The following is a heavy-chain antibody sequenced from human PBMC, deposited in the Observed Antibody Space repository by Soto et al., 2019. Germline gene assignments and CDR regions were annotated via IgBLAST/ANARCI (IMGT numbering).Heavy chain of an antibody. V-gene: IGHV1-69*01. CDR2: IIPIFGTA. CDR1: GGTFSSYA. J-gene: IGHJ4*02. CDR3: ARDVGLRLGGGIDY. D-gene: IGHD3-16*01. Sequence: QVQLVQSGAEVQKPGSSVKVSCKASGGTFSSYAISWVRQAPGQGLEWMGGIIPIFGTANYAQKFQGRVTITADESTSTAYMELGSLRSEDTAVYYCARDVGLRLGGGIDYWGQGTLVTVSS.